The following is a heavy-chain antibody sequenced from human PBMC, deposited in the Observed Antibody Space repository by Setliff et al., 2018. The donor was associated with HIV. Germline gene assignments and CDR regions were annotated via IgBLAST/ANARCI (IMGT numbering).Heavy chain of an antibody. CDR3: ATSTSGVSGSYPAHAFDI. Sequence: SETLSLTCSVSGGSIRSNSYYWGWIRQPPGKGLEWIGSISYRGRTYYNPSLKSRLSISVDTSKNQLSLKLSSVTAADTAVYYCATSTSGVSGSYPAHAFDIWGQGTMVTVSS. CDR1: GGSIRSNSYY. V-gene: IGHV4-39*01. D-gene: IGHD3-10*01. CDR2: ISYRGRT. J-gene: IGHJ3*02.